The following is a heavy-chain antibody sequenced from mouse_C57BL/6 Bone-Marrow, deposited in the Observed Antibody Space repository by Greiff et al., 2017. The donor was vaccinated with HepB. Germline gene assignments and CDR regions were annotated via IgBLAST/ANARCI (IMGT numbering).Heavy chain of an antibody. V-gene: IGHV2-2*01. J-gene: IGHJ3*01. Sequence: QVQLKQSGPGLVQPSQSLSITCTVSGFSLTSYGAHWVRQSPGKGLEWLGVIWSGGSTDYNAAFISRLSISKDNAKSQVFFKMNSLQADDTAIYYCARKEGFYYDYEGFAYWGQGTLVTVSA. CDR3: ARKEGFYYDYEGFAY. CDR1: GFSLTSYG. D-gene: IGHD2-4*01. CDR2: IWSGGST.